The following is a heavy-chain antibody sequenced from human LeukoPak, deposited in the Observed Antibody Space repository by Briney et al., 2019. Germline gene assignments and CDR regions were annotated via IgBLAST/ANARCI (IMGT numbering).Heavy chain of an antibody. CDR3: AREEHDYVWGSYRYYYYYGIDV. J-gene: IGHJ6*02. Sequence: GGSLRLSCAASGFTFSSYGMHWVRQSPGRGLEWVSFISFDGSNEFYADSLKGRFTISRDNSKDTLYLQMDSLRAEDTALYYCAREEHDYVWGSYRYYYYYGIDVWGQGTTVTVSS. CDR1: GFTFSSYG. V-gene: IGHV3-30*03. CDR2: ISFDGSNE. D-gene: IGHD3-16*02.